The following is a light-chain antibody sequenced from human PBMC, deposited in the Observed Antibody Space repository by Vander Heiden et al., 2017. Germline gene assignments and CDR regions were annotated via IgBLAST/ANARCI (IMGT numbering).Light chain of an antibody. V-gene: IGKV1-39*01. CDR2: AAS. CDR1: QSISNY. Sequence: DIQMTQSPSSLSASVGDRVTITCRASQSISNYLNWYQQKPGKAPKLLIYAASNLQSGVPSRFSGSGSGTDFTLTSSSLQPEDFATYFCQQSFTIPVTFGQGTKVEIK. CDR3: QQSFTIPVT. J-gene: IGKJ1*01.